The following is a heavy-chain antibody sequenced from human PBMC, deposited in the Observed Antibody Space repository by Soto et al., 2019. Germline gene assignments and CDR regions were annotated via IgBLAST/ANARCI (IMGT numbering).Heavy chain of an antibody. V-gene: IGHV1-3*01. CDR1: GYTFTSYA. CDR2: INAGNGNT. Sequence: QVQLVQSGAEVKRPGASVKLSCKASGYTFTSYAMHWVRQAPGQGLEWMGWINAGNGNTEYSQKFQGRVTITRDTSARTAYMELSSLRSEDTAVYYCARDPPGNGYFDYWGQGTLVTVSS. CDR3: ARDPPGNGYFDY. D-gene: IGHD2-8*01. J-gene: IGHJ4*02.